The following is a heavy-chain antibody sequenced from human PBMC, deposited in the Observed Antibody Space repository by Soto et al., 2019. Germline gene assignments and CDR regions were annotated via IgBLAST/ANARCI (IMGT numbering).Heavy chain of an antibody. CDR3: AIDCSSTSCYAYP. Sequence: QVQLVQSGAEVKKPRSSVKVSCKASGGTFSSYTISWVRQAPGQGLEWMGRIIPILGIANYAQKFQGRVTITADKSTSTAYMELSSLRSEDTAVYYCAIDCSSTSCYAYPWGQGTLVTVSS. CDR1: GGTFSSYT. V-gene: IGHV1-69*08. J-gene: IGHJ5*02. D-gene: IGHD2-2*01. CDR2: IIPILGIA.